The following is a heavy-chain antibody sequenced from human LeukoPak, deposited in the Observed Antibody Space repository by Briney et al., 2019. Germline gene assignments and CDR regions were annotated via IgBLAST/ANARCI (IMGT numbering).Heavy chain of an antibody. D-gene: IGHD3-10*01. Sequence: SETLSLTCAVSGGSISSSNWWSWVRQPPGKGLEWIGEIYHSGSTNYNPSLKSRVTISVDTSKNQFSLKLSSVTAADTAVYYCARDFHGMGSGSYPWGQGTLVTVSS. V-gene: IGHV4-4*02. J-gene: IGHJ5*02. CDR3: ARDFHGMGSGSYP. CDR2: IYHSGST. CDR1: GGSISSSNW.